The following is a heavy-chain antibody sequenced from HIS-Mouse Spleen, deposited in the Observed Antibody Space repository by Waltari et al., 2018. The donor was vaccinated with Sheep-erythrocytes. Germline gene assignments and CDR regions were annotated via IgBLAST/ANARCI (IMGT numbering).Heavy chain of an antibody. CDR2: ISSSSSYI. D-gene: IGHD6-6*01. Sequence: EVQLVVSGAGLVKPGGSLSLSCAPSGFTFSSYSMNWVRHAPGKGLEWVSSISSSSSYIYYADSVKGRFTISGDNAKNSLYLQMNSLRAEDTAVYYCARDSTSDAFDIWGQGTMVTVSS. CDR3: ARDSTSDAFDI. V-gene: IGHV3-21*01. CDR1: GFTFSSYS. J-gene: IGHJ3*02.